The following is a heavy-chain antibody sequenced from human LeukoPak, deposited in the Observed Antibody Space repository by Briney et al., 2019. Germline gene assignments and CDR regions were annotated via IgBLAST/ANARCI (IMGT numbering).Heavy chain of an antibody. CDR2: IYYTGST. CDR1: GGSISNYY. V-gene: IGHV4-59*12. D-gene: IGHD3-9*01. J-gene: IGHJ4*02. CDR3: ASQGTTIYVDY. Sequence: SETLSLTCTVSGGSISNYYWNWIRQPPGKGLEWIGYIYYTGSTYYNPSLKSRVIISVDTSKNQFSLKLSSVTAADTAVYYCASQGTTIYVDYWGQGTLVTVSS.